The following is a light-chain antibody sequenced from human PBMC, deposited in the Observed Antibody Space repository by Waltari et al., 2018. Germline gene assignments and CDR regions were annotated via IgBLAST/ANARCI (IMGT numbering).Light chain of an antibody. CDR3: CSYAGSYTYV. CDR2: DVY. V-gene: IGLV2-11*01. CDR1: SSNVGTYKY. J-gene: IGLJ1*01. Sequence: QSALTQPRSVSGSPGQSVTISCTGTSSNVGTYKYVSWYQQTPGKAPRLIIYDVYKRPSGVPDRFSGSKSGNTASLTISGLQAEDEADYYCCSYAGSYTYVFGSVTEVTVL.